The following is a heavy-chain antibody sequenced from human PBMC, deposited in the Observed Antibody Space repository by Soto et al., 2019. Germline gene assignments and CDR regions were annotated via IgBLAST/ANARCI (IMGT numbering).Heavy chain of an antibody. CDR2: INPNSGGT. Sequence: ASVKVSCKASGYTFTGYYMHWVRQAPGQGLEWMGWINPNSGGTNYAQKFQGWVTMTRDTSISTAYMELSRLRSDDTAVYYCARAREYYGSGSYYNVPYYMDVRGKGTTVTVSS. V-gene: IGHV1-2*04. J-gene: IGHJ6*03. CDR1: GYTFTGYY. CDR3: ARAREYYGSGSYYNVPYYMDV. D-gene: IGHD3-10*01.